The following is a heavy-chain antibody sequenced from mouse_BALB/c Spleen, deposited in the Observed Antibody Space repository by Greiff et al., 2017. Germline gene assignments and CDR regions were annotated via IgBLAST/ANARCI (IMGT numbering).Heavy chain of an antibody. D-gene: IGHD2-10*02. CDR3: ARPRSYGNYWYFDV. J-gene: IGHJ1*01. CDR1: GFDFSRYW. Sequence: EVKVEESGGGLVQPGGSLKLSCAASGFDFSRYWMSWVRQAPGKGLEWIGEINPDSSTINYTPSLKDKFIISRDNAKNTLYLQMSKVRSEDTALYYCARPRSYGNYWYFDVWGAGTTVTVSS. CDR2: INPDSSTI. V-gene: IGHV4-1*02.